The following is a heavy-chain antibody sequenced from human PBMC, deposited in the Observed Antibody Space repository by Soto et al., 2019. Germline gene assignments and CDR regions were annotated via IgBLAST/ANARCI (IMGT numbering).Heavy chain of an antibody. CDR2: IIPIFGTA. Sequence: VASVKVSCKASGGTFSSYAISWVRQAPGQGLEWMGGIIPIFGTANYAQKFQGRVTITADESTSTAYMELSSLRSEDTAVYYCAGSRNPHDAFDIWGQGTMVTVSS. CDR3: AGSRNPHDAFDI. CDR1: GGTFSSYA. J-gene: IGHJ3*02. V-gene: IGHV1-69*13.